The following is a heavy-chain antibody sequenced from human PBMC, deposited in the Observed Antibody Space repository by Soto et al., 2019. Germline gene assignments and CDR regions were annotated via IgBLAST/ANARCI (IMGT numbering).Heavy chain of an antibody. J-gene: IGHJ4*02. V-gene: IGHV3-53*01. CDR2: IYSGGST. CDR1: GFTVSSNY. D-gene: IGHD3-22*01. Sequence: GGSLRLSCAASGFTVSSNYMSWVRQAPGKGLEWVSVIYSGGSTYYADSVKGRFTISRDNSKNTLYLQMNSLRAEDTAVYYCARDTYYYDSSGPSPGWGQGTLVTVS. CDR3: ARDTYYYDSSGPSPG.